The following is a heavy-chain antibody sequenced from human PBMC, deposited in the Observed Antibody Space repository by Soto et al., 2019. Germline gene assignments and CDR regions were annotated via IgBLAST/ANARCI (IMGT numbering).Heavy chain of an antibody. CDR1: GGSLSSYY. CDR2: IYYSGST. J-gene: IGHJ4*02. D-gene: IGHD3-10*01. Sequence: SETLSLTCTVSGGSLSSYYWSWIRQPPRKGLEWIGYIYYSGSTNYNPSLKSRVTISVDTSKNQFSLKLSSVTAADTAVYYCARDPGGGRSHQPPPYCFDYSGRGNLITVSS. CDR3: ARDPGGGRSHQPPPYCFDY. V-gene: IGHV4-59*12.